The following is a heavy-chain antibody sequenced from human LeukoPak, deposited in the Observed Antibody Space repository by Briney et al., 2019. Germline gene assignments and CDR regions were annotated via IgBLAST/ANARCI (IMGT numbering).Heavy chain of an antibody. CDR2: ISYDGSNK. D-gene: IGHD5-24*01. Sequence: GGSLRLSCAASGFTFSSYGMHWVRQAPGKGLEWVAVISYDGSNKYYADSVKGRFTISRDNSKNTLYLQMNSLRAEDTAVYYCASPTRRDGYNLDYWGQGTLVTVSS. CDR1: GFTFSSYG. V-gene: IGHV3-30*03. J-gene: IGHJ4*02. CDR3: ASPTRRDGYNLDY.